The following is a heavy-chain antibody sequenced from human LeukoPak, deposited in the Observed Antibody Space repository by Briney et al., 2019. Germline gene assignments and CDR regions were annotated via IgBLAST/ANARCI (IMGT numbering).Heavy chain of an antibody. CDR2: INHSGST. CDR3: ARLTYSSGWYRYYYYGMDV. D-gene: IGHD6-19*01. CDR1: GGSFSGYY. Sequence: PSETLSLTCAVYGGSFSGYYWSWIRQPPGKGLEWIGEINHSGSTNYNPSLKSRVTISVDTSKNQFSLKLSSVTAADTAVYYCARLTYSSGWYRYYYYGMDVWGQGTTVTVSS. J-gene: IGHJ6*02. V-gene: IGHV4-34*01.